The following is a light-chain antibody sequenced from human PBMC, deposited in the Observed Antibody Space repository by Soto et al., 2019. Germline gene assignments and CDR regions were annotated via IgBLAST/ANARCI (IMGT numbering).Light chain of an antibody. V-gene: IGKV3-20*01. CDR2: ATS. Sequence: EIVLTQSPGTLSLSPGERATLSCRASQSVDRNYLSWFQHKRGQPPRVLVFATSSRAAGTPVRLSGSGSGTNFTLNITRVEPEDFGVYYCQQYGGSPPAYTFGLGTKVDIK. CDR1: QSVDRNY. J-gene: IGKJ2*01. CDR3: QQYGGSPPAYT.